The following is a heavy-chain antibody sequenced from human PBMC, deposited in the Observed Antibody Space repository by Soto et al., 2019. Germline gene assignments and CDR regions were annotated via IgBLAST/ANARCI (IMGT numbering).Heavy chain of an antibody. CDR3: ARWSLVLAWFDS. Sequence: ASVKVSCKASGYTFTSYGISWVRPAPGQGFEWMGLIIAYNGNTNYAQKLQGRVTMTTDTSTSTAYMELRSLRSDYTAVYYCARWSLVLAWFDSWAQGTPDTVSS. V-gene: IGHV1-18*01. D-gene: IGHD2-8*01. J-gene: IGHJ5*01. CDR2: IIAYNGNT. CDR1: GYTFTSYG.